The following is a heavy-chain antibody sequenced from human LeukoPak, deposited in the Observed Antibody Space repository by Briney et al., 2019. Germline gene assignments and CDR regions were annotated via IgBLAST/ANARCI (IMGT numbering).Heavy chain of an antibody. CDR2: ISGSGGST. CDR1: GFTFSSYA. CDR3: AKFGATTVTTQFDY. D-gene: IGHD4-17*01. J-gene: IGHJ4*02. V-gene: IGHV3-23*01. Sequence: RTGGSLRLSCAASGFTFSSYAMSWVRQAPGKGLEWVSAISGSGGSTYYADSVKGRFTISRDNSKNTLDLQMNSLRAEDTAVYYCAKFGATTVTTQFDYWGQGTLVTVSS.